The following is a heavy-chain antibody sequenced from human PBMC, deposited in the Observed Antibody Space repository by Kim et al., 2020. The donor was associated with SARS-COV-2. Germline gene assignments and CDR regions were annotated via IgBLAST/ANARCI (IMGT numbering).Heavy chain of an antibody. Sequence: GGSLRLSCAASGFTFSSYSMNWVRQAPGKGLEWVSSXSSSSSYIYYADSVKGRFTISRXXAKNSLYLQMNSLRAEDTAVYYCXSGEPHXYYXXGMXVXG. V-gene: IGHV3-21*01. J-gene: IGHJ6*02. D-gene: IGHD1-26*01. CDR1: GFTFSSYS. CDR2: XSSSSSYI. CDR3: XSGEPHXYYXXGMXV.